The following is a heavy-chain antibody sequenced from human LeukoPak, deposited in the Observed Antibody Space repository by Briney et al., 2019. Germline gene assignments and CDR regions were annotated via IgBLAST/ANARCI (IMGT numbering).Heavy chain of an antibody. CDR1: GGSFSGYY. Sequence: PSETLSLTCAVYGGSFSGYYWSWIRQPPGKGLEWIGEINHSGSTNYNPSLKSRVTISVDTFKNQFSLKLSSVTAADTAVYYCARESRSLQYCSSTSCYGSYMDVWGKGTTVTVSS. V-gene: IGHV4-34*01. D-gene: IGHD2-2*01. CDR2: INHSGST. CDR3: ARESRSLQYCSSTSCYGSYMDV. J-gene: IGHJ6*03.